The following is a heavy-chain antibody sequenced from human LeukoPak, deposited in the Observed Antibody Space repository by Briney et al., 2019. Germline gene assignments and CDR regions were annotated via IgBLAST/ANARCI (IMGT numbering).Heavy chain of an antibody. J-gene: IGHJ4*02. D-gene: IGHD5-24*01. CDR1: GGSISSGGYS. Sequence: PSQTLSLTCAVSGGSISSGGYSWSWIRQPPGKGLEWIGYIYHSGSTYYNPSLKSRVTISVDTSKNQFSLKLSSVTAADTAVYYCARADGYNRGLFDYWGQGTLVTVSS. V-gene: IGHV4-30-2*01. CDR3: ARADGYNRGLFDY. CDR2: IYHSGST.